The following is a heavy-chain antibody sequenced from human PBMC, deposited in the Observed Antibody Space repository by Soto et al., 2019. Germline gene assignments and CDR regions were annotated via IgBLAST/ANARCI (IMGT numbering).Heavy chain of an antibody. V-gene: IGHV3-48*02. Sequence: GGSLRLSCAASGFTFSSYSMNWVRQAPGKGLEWVSYISSSSSTIYYADSVKGRFTISRDNAKNSLYLQMNSLRDEDTAVYYCASIRNGEGGFDPWGQGTLVTVSS. CDR3: ASIRNGEGGFDP. J-gene: IGHJ5*02. CDR1: GFTFSSYS. CDR2: ISSSSSTI. D-gene: IGHD4-17*01.